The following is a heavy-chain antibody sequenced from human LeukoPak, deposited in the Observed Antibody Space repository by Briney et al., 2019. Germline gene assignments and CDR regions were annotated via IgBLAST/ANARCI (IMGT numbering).Heavy chain of an antibody. CDR2: ISAYNGNT. Sequence: ASVKVSCKASGYTFTSYGISWVRRAPGQGLEWMEWISAYNGNTNYAQKLQGRVTMTTDTSTSTAYMELRSLRSDDTAVYYCARTYYYDSRDAFDIWGQGTMVTVSS. J-gene: IGHJ3*02. D-gene: IGHD3-22*01. V-gene: IGHV1-18*01. CDR3: ARTYYYDSRDAFDI. CDR1: GYTFTSYG.